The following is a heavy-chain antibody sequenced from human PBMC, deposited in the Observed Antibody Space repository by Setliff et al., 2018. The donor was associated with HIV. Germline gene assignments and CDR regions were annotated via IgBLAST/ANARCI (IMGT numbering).Heavy chain of an antibody. J-gene: IGHJ5*02. CDR2: ILDGRVT. Sequence: SETLSLTCTVSGDSITSGHFYWGWIRQAPGKGLEWIGNILDGRVTFFNPSLRGRVTISVDASKNQVSLNLRSVTAADSAVDHCARPHSGRGGGAYFDPWGQGILVTVSS. CDR3: ARPHSGRGGGAYFDP. V-gene: IGHV4-39*01. CDR1: GDSITSGHFY. D-gene: IGHD6-19*01.